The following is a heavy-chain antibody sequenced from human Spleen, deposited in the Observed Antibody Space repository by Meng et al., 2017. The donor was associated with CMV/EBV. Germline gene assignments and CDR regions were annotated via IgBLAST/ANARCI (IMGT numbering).Heavy chain of an antibody. CDR1: GGSFSGYY. J-gene: IGHJ5*02. V-gene: IGHV4-34*01. Sequence: SETLSLTCAVYGGSFSGYYWSWIRQPPGKGLEWIGEINHSGSTNYNPSLKSRVTISVDTSKNQFSLKLSSVTAADTAVYYCARRGLQFLEYLSKNWFDPWGQGTLVTVSS. CDR3: ARRGLQFLEYLSKNWFDP. D-gene: IGHD3-3*01. CDR2: INHSGST.